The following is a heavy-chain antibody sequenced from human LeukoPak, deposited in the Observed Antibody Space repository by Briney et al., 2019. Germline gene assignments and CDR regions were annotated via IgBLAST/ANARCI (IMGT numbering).Heavy chain of an antibody. CDR2: IVVGSGNT. J-gene: IGHJ5*02. CDR1: GFTFTSSA. V-gene: IGHV1-58*02. Sequence: ASVKVSCKASGFTFTSSAMQWVRQARGQRLEWIGWIVVGSGNTNYAQKFQERVTITRDMSTSTAYMELSSLRSEDTAVYYCARDLLSIAAAGHNWFDPWGQGTLVTVSS. CDR3: ARDLLSIAAAGHNWFDP. D-gene: IGHD6-13*01.